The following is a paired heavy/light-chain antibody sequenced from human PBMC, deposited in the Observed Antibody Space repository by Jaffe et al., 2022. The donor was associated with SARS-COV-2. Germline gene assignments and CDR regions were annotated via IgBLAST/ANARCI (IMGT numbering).Light chain of an antibody. Sequence: DIQLTQSPSFLSASVGDRVTITCRASQGISSFLVWYQQKPGKAPKLLIYAASTLQSGVPSRFSGSGSGTEFTLTISSLQPEDFGTYYCHQRYTFGQGTKLEIK. CDR3: HQRYT. J-gene: IGKJ2*01. CDR1: QGISSF. CDR2: AAS. V-gene: IGKV1-9*01.
Heavy chain of an antibody. Sequence: QVQLQQWGAGLLKPSETLSLTCAVYGGSFSGYYWSWIRQPPGKGLEWFGEIKHTGSTNYNPSLKSRVTISVDTSKNQFSLKLSSVTAADTAVYYCARGRSGSGSYYNVLDSWGQGTLVTVSS. CDR2: IKHTGST. J-gene: IGHJ4*02. V-gene: IGHV4-34*01. CDR3: ARGRSGSGSYYNVLDS. D-gene: IGHD3-10*01. CDR1: GGSFSGYY.